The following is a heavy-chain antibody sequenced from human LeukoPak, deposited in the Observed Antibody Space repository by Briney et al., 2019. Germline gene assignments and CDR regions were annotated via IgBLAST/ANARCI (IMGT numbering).Heavy chain of an antibody. CDR3: ARDVGGTVNKQRNNWFDP. CDR1: GGSISCGSYY. CDR2: IYTSGST. V-gene: IGHV4-61*02. J-gene: IGHJ5*02. D-gene: IGHD4-11*01. Sequence: PSETLSLTCTVSGGSISCGSYYWSWIRQPGGKGLEWIERIYTSGSTNYNPSLKSRLTRAVDTSKSQFSLKLSSVTAADTAVSYCARDVGGTVNKQRNNWFDPWGQGTLVTVSS.